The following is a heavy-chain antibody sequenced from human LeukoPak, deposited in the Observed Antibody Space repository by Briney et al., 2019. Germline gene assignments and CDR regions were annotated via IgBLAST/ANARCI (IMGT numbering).Heavy chain of an antibody. J-gene: IGHJ4*02. CDR3: ARDSGSYYHY. Sequence: VASVKVSCKASGGTFSSYAISWVRQAPGQGLEWMGGIIPIFGTANYAQKFQGRVTITADESTSTAYMELSSLRSEDTAVYYCARDSGSYYHYWGQGTLVTVSS. V-gene: IGHV1-69*13. CDR1: GGTFSSYA. CDR2: IIPIFGTA. D-gene: IGHD1-26*01.